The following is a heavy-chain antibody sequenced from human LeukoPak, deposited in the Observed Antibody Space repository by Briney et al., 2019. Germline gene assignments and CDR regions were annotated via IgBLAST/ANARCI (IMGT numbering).Heavy chain of an antibody. V-gene: IGHV3-23*01. CDR3: ARDRAAFDS. CDR2: ITGRGGNT. D-gene: IGHD6-25*01. Sequence: SGGSLRLSCAASGFTFSFPMSWVRQAPGKGLQWVSGITGRGGNTYYADSVEGRFTISRGNSKNTLSLQMDSLRAEDTAIYYCARDRAAFDSWGQGTLVTVSS. J-gene: IGHJ4*02. CDR1: GFTFSFP.